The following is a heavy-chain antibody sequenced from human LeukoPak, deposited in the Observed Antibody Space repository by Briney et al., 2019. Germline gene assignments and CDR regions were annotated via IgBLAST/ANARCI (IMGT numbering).Heavy chain of an antibody. D-gene: IGHD4-23*01. CDR3: ARDLDYGGNSPYGY. CDR1: GFTFSSYA. J-gene: IGHJ4*02. CDR2: ISYDGSNK. V-gene: IGHV3-30-3*01. Sequence: GRSLRLSCAASGFTFSSYAMHWVRQAPGKGLEWVAVISYDGSNKYYADSVKGRFTISRDNSKNTLYLQMNSLRAEDTAVYYCARDLDYGGNSPYGYWGQGTLVTVSS.